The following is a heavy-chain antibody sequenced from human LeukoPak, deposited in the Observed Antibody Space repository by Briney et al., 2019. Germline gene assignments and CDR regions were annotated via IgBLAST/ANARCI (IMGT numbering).Heavy chain of an antibody. Sequence: ASVKVSCKASGYTFTRYGINWVRQAPGQGLEWMGWIGPYNGNTKYAEKIQRRVTITTDTSTSTAYMELRSLSPDDTAVYYCARDQRGYGDSSGASKWIDPWGQGTLVTVSS. D-gene: IGHD4-17*01. CDR2: IGPYNGNT. CDR1: GYTFTRYG. J-gene: IGHJ5*02. V-gene: IGHV1-18*01. CDR3: ARDQRGYGDSSGASKWIDP.